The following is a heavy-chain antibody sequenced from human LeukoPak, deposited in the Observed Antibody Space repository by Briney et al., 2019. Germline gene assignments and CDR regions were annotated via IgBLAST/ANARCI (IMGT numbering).Heavy chain of an antibody. Sequence: PSETLSLTCALSGVSFNDYYWSWVRQTPGRGLEWIGEINHSGYTNDSPSLKSRVTLSIDTSRKQFSLNLRSVTVADTGIYYCTRMTTGHDYWGKGTLVTVSS. D-gene: IGHD4-17*01. CDR1: GVSFNDYY. J-gene: IGHJ4*02. CDR2: INHSGYT. CDR3: TRMTTGHDY. V-gene: IGHV4-34*01.